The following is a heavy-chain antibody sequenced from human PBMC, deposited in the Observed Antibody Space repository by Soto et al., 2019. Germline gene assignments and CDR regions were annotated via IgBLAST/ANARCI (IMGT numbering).Heavy chain of an antibody. D-gene: IGHD2-15*01. CDR3: ARVFGSEWLDY. Sequence: GGSLRLSCAASGFSFSDYYMSWIRQAPGKGLEWVSFISSSGNTTYYADSVKGRFTISRDNAKSSLYLQMSSLRADDTAVYYCARVFGSEWLDYWGQGTLVTVSS. CDR1: GFSFSDYY. CDR2: ISSSGNTT. V-gene: IGHV3-11*01. J-gene: IGHJ4*02.